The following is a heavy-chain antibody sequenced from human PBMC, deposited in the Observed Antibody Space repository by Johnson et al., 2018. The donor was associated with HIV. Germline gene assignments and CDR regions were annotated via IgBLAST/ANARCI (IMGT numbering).Heavy chain of an antibody. J-gene: IGHJ3*02. V-gene: IGHV3-7*01. CDR1: GFIFSSYW. Sequence: VQLVESGGGLVQPGGSLRLSCAASGFIFSSYWMSWVRQTPGKGLEWVANIKQDGSEKYYVDSVKGRFTISRDNAKNSLYLQMNSLRAEDTAVYYCARVSNHAFDIWGQGTMVTVSS. CDR3: ARVSNHAFDI. CDR2: IKQDGSEK.